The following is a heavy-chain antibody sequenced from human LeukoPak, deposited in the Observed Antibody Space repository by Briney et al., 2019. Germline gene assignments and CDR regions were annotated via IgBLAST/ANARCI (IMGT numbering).Heavy chain of an antibody. V-gene: IGHV1-18*01. CDR1: GYTFTSYG. J-gene: IGHJ4*02. CDR2: ISVYDGNT. Sequence: ASVKVSCKASGYTFTSYGISWVRQAPGQGLEWMGWISVYDGNTNYAQKFQGRVTMTTDTSTSTAYMELRSLISDDTAVYYCARATAGNFDYWGQGTLVTVSS. CDR3: ARATAGNFDY. D-gene: IGHD1-14*01.